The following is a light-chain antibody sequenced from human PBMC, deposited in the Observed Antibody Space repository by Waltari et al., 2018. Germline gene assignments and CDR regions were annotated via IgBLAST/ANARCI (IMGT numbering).Light chain of an antibody. CDR3: QQYKRWPPIT. CDR1: QRVSSN. Sequence: EIVMTQSPATLSVSPGETATLSCRASQRVSSNVAWYQKKPGQAPRLIIYDASTQATSIPAKFSGSGSETEFTLAISSLQSEDFTDYYCQQYKRWPPITFGHGTRLEIK. J-gene: IGKJ5*01. CDR2: DAS. V-gene: IGKV3-15*01.